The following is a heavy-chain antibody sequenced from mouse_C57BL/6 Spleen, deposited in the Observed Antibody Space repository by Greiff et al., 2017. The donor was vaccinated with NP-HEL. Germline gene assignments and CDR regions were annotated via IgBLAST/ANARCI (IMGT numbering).Heavy chain of an antibody. CDR2: IYPGDGDT. CDR1: GYAFSSYW. D-gene: IGHD3-2*02. CDR3: ARRLVYYYAMDY. V-gene: IGHV1-80*01. Sequence: QVQLKQSGAELVKPGASVKISCKASGYAFSSYWMNWVKQRPGKGLEWIGQIYPGDGDTNYNGKFKGKATLTADKSSSTAYMQLSSLTSEDSAVYFCARRLVYYYAMDYWGQGTSVTVSS. J-gene: IGHJ4*01.